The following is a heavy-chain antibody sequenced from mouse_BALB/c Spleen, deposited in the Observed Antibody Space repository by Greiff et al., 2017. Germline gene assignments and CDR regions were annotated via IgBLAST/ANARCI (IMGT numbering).Heavy chain of an antibody. Sequence: EVQLQQTGPELVKPGASVKISCKASGYSFTDYIMLWVKQSHGKSLEWIGNINPYYGSTSYNLKFKGKATLTVDKSSSTAYMQLNSLTSEDSVVYYCARSLTGTMDYWGQGTSVTVSS. CDR1: GYSFTDYI. D-gene: IGHD4-1*01. V-gene: IGHV1-39*01. J-gene: IGHJ4*01. CDR3: ARSLTGTMDY. CDR2: INPYYGST.